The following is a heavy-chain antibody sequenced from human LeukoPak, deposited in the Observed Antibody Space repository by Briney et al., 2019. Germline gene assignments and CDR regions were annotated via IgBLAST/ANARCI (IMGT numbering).Heavy chain of an antibody. CDR1: GYTFTSYG. Sequence: ASVKVSCKASGYTFTSYGISWVRQAPGQGLEWMGWISAYNGNTNYAQKLQGRVTMTTDTSTSTAYKELRSLRSDDTAVYYCARRHVEYSSSSDPYYFDYWGQGTLVTVSS. CDR2: ISAYNGNT. CDR3: ARRHVEYSSSSDPYYFDY. J-gene: IGHJ4*02. D-gene: IGHD6-6*01. V-gene: IGHV1-18*01.